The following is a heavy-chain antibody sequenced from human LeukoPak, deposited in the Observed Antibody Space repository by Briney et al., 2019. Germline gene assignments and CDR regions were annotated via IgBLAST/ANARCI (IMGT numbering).Heavy chain of an antibody. D-gene: IGHD1-26*01. CDR2: IYHSGST. J-gene: IGHJ4*02. Sequence: SETLSLTCAVSGGSISSSNWWSWVRQPPGKGLEWIGEIYHSGSTNYNPSLKSRVTISVDKSKNQFSLKLSSVTAADTAVYYCETVDSGSRDYFDYWGQGTLVTVSS. V-gene: IGHV4-4*02. CDR3: ETVDSGSRDYFDY. CDR1: GGSISSSNW.